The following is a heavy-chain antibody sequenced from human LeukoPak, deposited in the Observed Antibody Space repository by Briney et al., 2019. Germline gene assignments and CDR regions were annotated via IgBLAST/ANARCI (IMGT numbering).Heavy chain of an antibody. CDR1: GGSISSIIYY. CDR2: IYCSGST. J-gene: IGHJ4*02. Sequence: SVTLSLTCTVSGGSISSIIYYWGWIRQPPGKGLEWIGTIYCSGSTYYSPSLESRVTISIDTSKNQFSLRLNSVTAADTAVYYCARVLPQWLARYYFDCWGQGTLVTVSS. V-gene: IGHV4-39*01. CDR3: ARVLPQWLARYYFDC. D-gene: IGHD6-19*01.